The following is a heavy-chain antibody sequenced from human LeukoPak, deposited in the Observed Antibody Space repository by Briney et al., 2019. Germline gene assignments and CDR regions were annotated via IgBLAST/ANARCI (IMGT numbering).Heavy chain of an antibody. Sequence: GGSLRLSCAASGFIFSSYDMRWPRRAPGKGVVWVIAFSGSGGSKFYADSAKGRFTISRDNSKNTLYLQMNSLRAEDTAVYYCAKDHPHAGAFEICGQGTMGTVSS. CDR2: FSGSGGSK. J-gene: IGHJ3*02. D-gene: IGHD2-2*01. V-gene: IGHV3-23*01. CDR3: AKDHPHAGAFEI. CDR1: GFIFSSYD.